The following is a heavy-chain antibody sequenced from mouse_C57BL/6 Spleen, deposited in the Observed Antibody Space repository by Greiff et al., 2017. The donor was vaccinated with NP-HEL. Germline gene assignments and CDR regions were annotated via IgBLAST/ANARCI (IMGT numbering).Heavy chain of an antibody. CDR2: ISSGSSTI. Sequence: EVKLVESGGGLVKPGGSLKLSCAASGFTFSDYGMHWVRQAPEKGLEWVAYISSGSSTIYYADTVKGRFTISRDNAKNTLFMQMTSLRSEDTAMYYCARKALDSAGYYFDDWGQGTTLTVSS. J-gene: IGHJ2*01. D-gene: IGHD3-2*02. V-gene: IGHV5-17*01. CDR3: ARKALDSAGYYFDD. CDR1: GFTFSDYG.